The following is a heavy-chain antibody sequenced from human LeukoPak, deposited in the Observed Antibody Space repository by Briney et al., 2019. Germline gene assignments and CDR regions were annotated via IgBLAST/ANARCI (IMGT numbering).Heavy chain of an antibody. Sequence: SETLSLTCAVYGGSFSGYYWSWIRQPPGKGLEWIGEINHSGSTNYNPPLKSRVTISVDTSKNQFSLKLSSVTAADTAVYYCARDTAAAGTYPLIDYWGQGTLVTVSS. V-gene: IGHV4-34*01. CDR3: ARDTAAAGTYPLIDY. CDR1: GGSFSGYY. D-gene: IGHD6-13*01. CDR2: INHSGST. J-gene: IGHJ4*02.